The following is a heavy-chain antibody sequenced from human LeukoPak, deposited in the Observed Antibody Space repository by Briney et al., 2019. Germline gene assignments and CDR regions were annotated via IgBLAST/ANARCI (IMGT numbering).Heavy chain of an antibody. CDR2: IYYSGST. J-gene: IGHJ5*02. CDR1: GGSISSTYYY. V-gene: IGHV4-39*07. CDR3: ARVAGYCSSTSCYLDNWFDP. D-gene: IGHD2-2*01. Sequence: PSETLSLTCTVSGGSISSTYYYWGWIRQPPGKGLEWIGSIYYSGSTNYNPSLKSRVTISVDTSKNQFSLKLSSVTAADTAVYYCARVAGYCSSTSCYLDNWFDPWGQGTLVTVSS.